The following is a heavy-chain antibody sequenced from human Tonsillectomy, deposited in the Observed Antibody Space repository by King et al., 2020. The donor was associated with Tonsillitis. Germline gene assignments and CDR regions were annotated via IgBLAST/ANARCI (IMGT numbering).Heavy chain of an antibody. CDR2: ISASDTTA. J-gene: IGHJ4*02. V-gene: IGHV3-11*01. CDR3: ARVATFFGVVIGRLYY. CDR1: GFTLSDYY. Sequence: VQLVESGGGLVKPGGSPRLSCAASGFTLSDYYMTWMRQAPGKGLEGVAYISASDTTAYYADSVKGRFTISRDNAQNSLYLQMNSLRAEDTATYYCARVATFFGVVIGRLYYWGRGTLVTVSS. D-gene: IGHD3-3*01.